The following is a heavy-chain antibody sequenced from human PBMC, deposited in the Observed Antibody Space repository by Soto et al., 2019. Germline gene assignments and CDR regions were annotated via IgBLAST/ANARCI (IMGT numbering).Heavy chain of an antibody. D-gene: IGHD3-9*01. Sequence: SETLSLTCTVSGGSVSSSSYYWGWVRQPPGKGLEWIGSVYYSGSTYYNPSLESRVTISVDKSKNQFSLKLMSLSAADTAVYYWGRREGLATISYYFDYWGQGALVTVSS. J-gene: IGHJ4*02. V-gene: IGHV4-39*01. CDR3: GRREGLATISYYFDY. CDR2: VYYSGST. CDR1: GGSVSSSSYY.